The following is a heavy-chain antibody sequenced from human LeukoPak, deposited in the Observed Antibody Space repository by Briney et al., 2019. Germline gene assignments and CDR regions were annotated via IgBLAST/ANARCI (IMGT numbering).Heavy chain of an antibody. CDR1: GGSISSYY. CDR3: ARESGYPPYYYYYYMDV. J-gene: IGHJ6*03. D-gene: IGHD3-3*01. CDR2: IYTSGST. V-gene: IGHV4-4*07. Sequence: SETLSLTCTVSGGSISSYYWSWIRQPAGKGLEWIGRIYTSGSTNYNPSLKSRVTMSVDTSKNQFSLKLSSVTAADTAVYYCARESGYPPYYYYYYMDVWGKGTTVAVSS.